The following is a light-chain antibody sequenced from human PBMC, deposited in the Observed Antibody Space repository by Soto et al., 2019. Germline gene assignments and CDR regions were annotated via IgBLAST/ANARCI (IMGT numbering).Light chain of an antibody. CDR1: QSIASF. J-gene: IGKJ4*01. CDR3: LQDYSPLLT. Sequence: DIQMTQSPSSLSASIGDTVTITCRASQSIASFLNWLQLKPGKAPKLLISDTSTLQSGVPSRFSGDGSGTEFTLTIRSLQPEDSALYFCLQDYSPLLTFGAGTRVEIK. V-gene: IGKV1-39*01. CDR2: DTS.